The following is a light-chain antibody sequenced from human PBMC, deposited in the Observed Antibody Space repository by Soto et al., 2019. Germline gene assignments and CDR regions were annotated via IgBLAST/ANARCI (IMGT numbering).Light chain of an antibody. CDR1: SSVVGSYNL. CDR2: EVS. CDR3: CSYAGSSTPLI. V-gene: IGLV2-23*02. J-gene: IGLJ1*01. Sequence: QSALTQPASVSGSPGQSITISCTGTSSVVGSYNLVSWYQQHPGKAPKLMIYEVSKRPSGVSNRFSGSKSGNTASLTISGLQAEDEADYYCCSYAGSSTPLIFGTGTKVTV.